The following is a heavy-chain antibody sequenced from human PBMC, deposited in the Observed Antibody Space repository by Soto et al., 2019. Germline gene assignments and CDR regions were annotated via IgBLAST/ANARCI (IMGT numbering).Heavy chain of an antibody. CDR1: GFTFSSYS. CDR3: ARDWPIFGVAAS. CDR2: ISSSSSYI. V-gene: IGHV3-21*01. Sequence: GGSLRLSCAASGFTFSSYSMYWVRQAPGKGLEWVSSISSSSSYIYYADSVKGRFTISRDNAKNSLYLQMNSLRAEDTAVYYCARDWPIFGVAASWGQGTLVTVSS. D-gene: IGHD3-3*01. J-gene: IGHJ5*02.